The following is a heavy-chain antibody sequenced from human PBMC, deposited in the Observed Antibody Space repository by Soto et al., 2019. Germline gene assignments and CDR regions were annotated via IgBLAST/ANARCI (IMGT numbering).Heavy chain of an antibody. D-gene: IGHD6-13*01. Sequence: GGSLRLSCAASGFIFRSYAMHWVRQAPGKGLEWVQCICYDGSTKYCGDSVKVRYSISRDNSKNMLDLQMNSLRAEDTAVYYCARVASSSSWHIPHFDXWGQGTLFTVSX. J-gene: IGHJ1*01. CDR1: GFIFRSYA. CDR2: ICYDGSTK. V-gene: IGHV3-33*01. CDR3: ARVASSSSWHIPHFDX.